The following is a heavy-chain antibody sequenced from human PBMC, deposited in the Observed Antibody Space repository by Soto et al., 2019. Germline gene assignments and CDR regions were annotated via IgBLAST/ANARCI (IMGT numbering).Heavy chain of an antibody. D-gene: IGHD1-26*01. V-gene: IGHV3-7*03. J-gene: IGHJ4*02. CDR1: GFTFSTYW. CDR2: IDPDGSQK. Sequence: EVQLVDSGGDLVQPGGSLRLSCAASGFTFSTYWMSWVRQAPGKGLEWVANIDPDGSQKYYVDSVKGRFTISRDNAKNSLYLQMNSLRAEDTAVYYCARDMEPSGAYGYWGQGTLVTVSS. CDR3: ARDMEPSGAYGY.